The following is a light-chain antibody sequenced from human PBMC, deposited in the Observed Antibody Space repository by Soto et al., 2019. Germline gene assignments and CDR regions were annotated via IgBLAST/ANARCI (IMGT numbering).Light chain of an antibody. Sequence: IVFTQSPGSLSLSPRARPTLSCRASQSVSSNHLAWYQQKPGQAPRLLIYGAYRRATGITDRFSGSGSGTEFTLTISRLEPEDFAVYYRQRYGSSTYTVGPVTQVEIK. CDR2: GAY. CDR3: QRYGSSTYT. J-gene: IGKJ2*01. V-gene: IGKV3-20*01. CDR1: QSVSSNH.